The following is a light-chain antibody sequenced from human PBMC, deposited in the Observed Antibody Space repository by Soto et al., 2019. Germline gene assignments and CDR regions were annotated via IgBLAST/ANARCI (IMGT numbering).Light chain of an antibody. J-gene: IGKJ1*01. V-gene: IGKV3-20*01. CDR3: QQYRT. Sequence: IVVTQDPGTLSLSPGGRATLSCRASQSVSRSYLAWYQQKPGQAPRLLIYGASSRATGIPDRFSGSGSGTDFTLTISRLEPEDFAVYYCQQYRTFGQGTKVDIK. CDR2: GAS. CDR1: QSVSRSY.